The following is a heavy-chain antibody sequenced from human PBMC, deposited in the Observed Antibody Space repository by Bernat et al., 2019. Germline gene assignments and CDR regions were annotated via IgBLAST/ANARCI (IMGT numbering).Heavy chain of an antibody. D-gene: IGHD3-3*01. Sequence: EVQLVESGGGLVQPGRSLRLSCTASGFTFVDYAMSWVRQAPGKGLEWVGFIRSKAYGGTTEYAASVKGRFTISRDDSKSIAYLQMNSLKTEDTAVYYCTRGYGGCLEWLPNHRLLDIWGQGTMVTVSS. J-gene: IGHJ3*02. CDR1: GFTFVDYA. CDR2: IRSKAYGGTT. V-gene: IGHV3-49*04. CDR3: TRGYGGCLEWLPNHRLLDI.